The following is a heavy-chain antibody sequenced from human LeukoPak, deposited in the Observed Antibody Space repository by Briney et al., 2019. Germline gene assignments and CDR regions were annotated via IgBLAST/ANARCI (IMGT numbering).Heavy chain of an antibody. Sequence: GESLKISCKGSGSSFTSYWIGWVRQMPGKGLEWMGIIYPRASDTRYSTSFQGLVTISADKSISTAYLQWSSLKASDTAMYYCARLYCSSTSCYRGEYNWFDPWGQGTLVTVSS. J-gene: IGHJ5*02. CDR3: ARLYCSSTSCYRGEYNWFDP. CDR2: IYPRASDT. CDR1: GSSFTSYW. D-gene: IGHD2-2*02. V-gene: IGHV5-51*01.